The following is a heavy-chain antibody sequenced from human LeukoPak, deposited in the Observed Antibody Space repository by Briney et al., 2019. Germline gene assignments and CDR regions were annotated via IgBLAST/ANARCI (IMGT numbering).Heavy chain of an antibody. Sequence: SETLSLTCTVSGGSISSYYWSGIRQPPGKGLEWIGYIYYGGSTNYNPSLKSRVTISVDTSKNQFSLKLSSVTAADTAVYYCARGTTRDAFDIWGQGTMVTVSS. CDR3: ARGTTRDAFDI. CDR2: IYYGGST. CDR1: GGSISSYY. D-gene: IGHD4-17*01. V-gene: IGHV4-59*01. J-gene: IGHJ3*02.